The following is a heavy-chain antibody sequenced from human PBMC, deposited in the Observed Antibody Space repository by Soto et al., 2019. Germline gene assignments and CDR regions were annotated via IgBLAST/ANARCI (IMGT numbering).Heavy chain of an antibody. CDR2: ISGSGHNT. CDR3: GGGPDYRNNYYYGMDV. J-gene: IGHJ6*02. D-gene: IGHD3-10*01. V-gene: IGHV3-23*01. CDR1: GFIFDSYA. Sequence: GGSLRLSCTASGFIFDSYAMSWVRQAPGKGLECISTISGSGHNTYYADSVKGRFTISRDSSKDTVYLQMNNLRADGTAVYFCGGGPDYRNNYYYGMDVWGQGTTVTVSS.